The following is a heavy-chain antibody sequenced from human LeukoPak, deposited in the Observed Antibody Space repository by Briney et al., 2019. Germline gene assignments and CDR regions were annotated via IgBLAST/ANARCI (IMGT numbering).Heavy chain of an antibody. CDR1: GGTFSSYA. CDR2: IIPILGIA. Sequence: GASVKVSCKASGGTFSSYAISWVRQAPGQGLEWMGRIIPILGIANYAQKFQGRVTITADKSTSTAYMELSSLRFEDTAVYYCARAYLATMNFDYWGQGTLVTVSS. D-gene: IGHD5-24*01. J-gene: IGHJ4*02. V-gene: IGHV1-69*04. CDR3: ARAYLATMNFDY.